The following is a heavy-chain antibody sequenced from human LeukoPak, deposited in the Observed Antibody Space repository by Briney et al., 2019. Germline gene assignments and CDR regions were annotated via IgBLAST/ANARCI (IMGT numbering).Heavy chain of an antibody. CDR2: ISGRDGST. D-gene: IGHD6-13*01. J-gene: IGHJ4*02. Sequence: GGSLRLSCAASGFTFSSFAMGWVRQAPGKGLQWVSSISGRDGSTYYAASVKGRFTISRDNSKNTLYLQMNSLRDEGTAVYYCATTGYSNRNYWGQGTLVTVSS. CDR3: ATTGYSNRNY. V-gene: IGHV3-23*01. CDR1: GFTFSSFA.